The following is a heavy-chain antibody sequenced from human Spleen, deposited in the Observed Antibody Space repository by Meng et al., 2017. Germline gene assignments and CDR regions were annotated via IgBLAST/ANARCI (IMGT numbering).Heavy chain of an antibody. CDR3: ARGLLNYIVVVAASPNYGLDV. CDR2: INHSGRT. J-gene: IGHJ6*02. Sequence: GSLRLSCAVYGGSFSGYYWSWIRQPPGEGLEWIGEINHSGRTNYNPSLKSRVTISVDTSKNQFSLKLNSVTAADTAVYYCARGLLNYIVVVAASPNYGLDVWGQGTTVTVSS. V-gene: IGHV4-34*01. D-gene: IGHD2-15*01. CDR1: GGSFSGYY.